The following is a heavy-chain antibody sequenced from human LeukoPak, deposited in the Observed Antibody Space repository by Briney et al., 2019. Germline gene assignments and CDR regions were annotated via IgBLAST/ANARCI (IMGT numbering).Heavy chain of an antibody. Sequence: ASVKVSCKASGFTFTSSAMQWVRQARGQRLEWIGWIVVGSGNTNYAQKFQERVTITRDMSTSTAYMELSSLRSEDTAVYYCAAVDLAAAVDEGFDYWGQGTLVTV. CDR2: IVVGSGNT. CDR1: GFTFTSSA. CDR3: AAVDLAAAVDEGFDY. D-gene: IGHD6-13*01. J-gene: IGHJ4*02. V-gene: IGHV1-58*02.